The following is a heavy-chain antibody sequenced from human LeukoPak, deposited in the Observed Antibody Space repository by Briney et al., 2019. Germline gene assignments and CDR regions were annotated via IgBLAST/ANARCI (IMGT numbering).Heavy chain of an antibody. Sequence: GGSLRLSCVASGFSFSSYWMHWVRQDPGKGLVWVWRISSGGSDTKYVDSVKGRFTIARDNGKNTLYLEMNSLRVEDTAVYYWAIDQTPAGQTTVDHWGQGTQVTVSS. J-gene: IGHJ4*02. CDR2: ISSGGSDT. V-gene: IGHV3-74*01. CDR1: GFSFSSYW. CDR3: AIDQTPAGQTTVDH. D-gene: IGHD1-14*01.